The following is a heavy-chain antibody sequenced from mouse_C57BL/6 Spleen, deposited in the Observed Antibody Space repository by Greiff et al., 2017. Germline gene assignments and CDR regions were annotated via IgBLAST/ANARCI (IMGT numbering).Heavy chain of an antibody. CDR2: IDPSDSYT. CDR3: ARLGLTTVVADY. CDR1: GYTFTSYW. V-gene: IGHV1-50*01. D-gene: IGHD1-1*01. Sequence: VQLQQPGAELVKPGASVTLSCKASGYTFTSYWMQWVKQRPGQGLEWIGEIDPSDSYTNYNQKFKGKATLTVDTSSSTAYMQLSSLTSEDSAVYYCARLGLTTVVADYWGQGTTLTVSS. J-gene: IGHJ2*01.